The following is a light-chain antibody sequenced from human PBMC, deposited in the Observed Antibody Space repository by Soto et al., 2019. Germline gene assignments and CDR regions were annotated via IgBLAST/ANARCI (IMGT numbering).Light chain of an antibody. J-gene: IGKJ4*01. CDR2: AAS. Sequence: DIQMTQSPSSLSSSVLDIVTITCRASQSISSYLNWYQQKPGKAPKVLIYAASSLQSGVLSRFSGSGSGTEFTLTISSLQPEDFATYYCQQSYSTPLTFGGGTKVDIK. CDR3: QQSYSTPLT. V-gene: IGKV1-39*01. CDR1: QSISSY.